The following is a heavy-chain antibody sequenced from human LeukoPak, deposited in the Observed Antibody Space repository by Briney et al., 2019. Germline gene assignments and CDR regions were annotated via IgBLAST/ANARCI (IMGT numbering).Heavy chain of an antibody. D-gene: IGHD3-10*01. V-gene: IGHV4-59*01. J-gene: IGHJ3*02. Sequence: PSETLSLTCAVYGGSFSGYYWSRIRQPPGKGLEWIGYVYYSGSTNYNPSLKSRVTISLDTSKNQFSLKLNSVTAADTAVYYCARGSYYYGADAFDIWGQGTMVTVSS. CDR3: ARGSYYYGADAFDI. CDR2: VYYSGST. CDR1: GGSFSGYY.